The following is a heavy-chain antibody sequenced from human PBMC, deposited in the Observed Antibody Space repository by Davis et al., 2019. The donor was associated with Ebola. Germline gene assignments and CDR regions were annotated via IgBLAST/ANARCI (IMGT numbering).Heavy chain of an antibody. CDR1: GFTFSSYW. CDR3: ARVLSMYYYDSSGYHTDWYFDL. CDR2: IKQDGSEK. Sequence: PGGSLRLSCAASGFTFSSYWMSWVRQAPGKGLEWVANIKQDGSEKYYVDSVKGRFTISRDNAKNSLYLQMNSLRAEDTAVYYCARVLSMYYYDSSGYHTDWYFDLWGRGTLVTVSS. V-gene: IGHV3-7*03. D-gene: IGHD3-22*01. J-gene: IGHJ2*01.